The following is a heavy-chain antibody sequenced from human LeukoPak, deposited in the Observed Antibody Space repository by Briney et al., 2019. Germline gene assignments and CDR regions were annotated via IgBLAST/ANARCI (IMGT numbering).Heavy chain of an antibody. D-gene: IGHD3-10*01. CDR1: GYTFTSYA. Sequence: GASVKVSCKASGYTFTSYAMNWVRQAPGQGLEWMGWINTNTGNPTYAQGFTGRFVFSLDTSVSTAYLQISSLKAEDTAVYYCARDRIAKVRGAIYYYGMDVWGQGTTVTVSS. CDR2: INTNTGNP. J-gene: IGHJ6*02. CDR3: ARDRIAKVRGAIYYYGMDV. V-gene: IGHV7-4-1*02.